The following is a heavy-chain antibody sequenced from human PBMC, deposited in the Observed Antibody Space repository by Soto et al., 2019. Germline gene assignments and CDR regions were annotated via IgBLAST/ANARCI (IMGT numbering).Heavy chain of an antibody. V-gene: IGHV4-31*03. J-gene: IGHJ5*02. D-gene: IGHD4-4*01. Sequence: PSETLSLTCTVSGGSISSGGYYWSWIRQHPGKGLEWIGYIYYSGSTYYNPSLKSRVTISVDTSKNQFSLKLSSVTAADTAVYYCARDLVTTNWFDPWGQGTLVTVSS. CDR2: IYYSGST. CDR1: GGSISSGGYY. CDR3: ARDLVTTNWFDP.